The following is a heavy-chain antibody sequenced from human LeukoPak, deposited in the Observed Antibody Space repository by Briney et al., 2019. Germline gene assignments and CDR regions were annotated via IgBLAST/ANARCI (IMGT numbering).Heavy chain of an antibody. V-gene: IGHV4-4*07. J-gene: IGHJ4*02. D-gene: IGHD2-15*01. Sequence: SETLSLTCTVSGGSISSYYWSWIRQPAGKELEWVGRIYTSGSTNYNPSLKSRVTISVDTSKNQFSLKLSSVTAADTAVYYCARYGYCSGGSCYSPPWYFDYWGQGTLVTVSS. CDR1: GGSISSYY. CDR2: IYTSGST. CDR3: ARYGYCSGGSCYSPPWYFDY.